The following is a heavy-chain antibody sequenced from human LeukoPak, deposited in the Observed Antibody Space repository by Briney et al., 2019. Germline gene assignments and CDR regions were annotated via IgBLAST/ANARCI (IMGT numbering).Heavy chain of an antibody. CDR1: GYTFTGYY. V-gene: IGHV1-2*02. D-gene: IGHD6-19*01. Sequence: ASVKVSCKASGYTFTGYYIHWVRQAPGQGLEWMGWINPNSGGTNYAQKFQGRVTMTRDTSTSTVYMELSSLRSEDTAVYYCARERAVAGQGWFDPWGQGTLVTVSS. CDR2: INPNSGGT. J-gene: IGHJ5*02. CDR3: ARERAVAGQGWFDP.